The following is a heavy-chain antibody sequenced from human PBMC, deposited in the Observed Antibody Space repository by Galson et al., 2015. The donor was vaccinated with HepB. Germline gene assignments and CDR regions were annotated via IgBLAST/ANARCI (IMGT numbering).Heavy chain of an antibody. Sequence: LSLTCTVSGGSISSGSYYWSWLRQPAGKGLEWIGRIYTSGSTNYNPSLKSRVTMSVDTSKNQFSLKLSSVTAADTAVYYCASESPSWFYHYMDVWGKGTTVTVSS. V-gene: IGHV4-61*02. CDR3: ASESPSWFYHYMDV. CDR1: GGSISSGSYY. D-gene: IGHD3-22*01. J-gene: IGHJ6*03. CDR2: IYTSGST.